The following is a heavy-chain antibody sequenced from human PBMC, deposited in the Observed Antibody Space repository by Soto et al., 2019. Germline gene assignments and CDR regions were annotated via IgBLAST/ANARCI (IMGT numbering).Heavy chain of an antibody. D-gene: IGHD6-19*01. V-gene: IGHV3-30*18. CDR3: AKGGRQWLVTSDSNY. CDR2: VSHDGRNT. J-gene: IGHJ4*02. Sequence: VQLVESGGGVVQPGRSLRLSCAASGFTFSDYAMHWVRQAPGKGLEWVAVVSHDGRNTHYAGYVKGRFTITRDSSKNTVSLEMTSLRADDTAVYYCAKGGRQWLVTSDSNYWGQGALVTVSS. CDR1: GFTFSDYA.